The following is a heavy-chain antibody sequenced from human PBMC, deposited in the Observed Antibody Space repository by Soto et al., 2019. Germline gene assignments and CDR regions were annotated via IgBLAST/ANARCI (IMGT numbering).Heavy chain of an antibody. D-gene: IGHD4-17*01. Sequence: EVQLVESGGGLVQPGGSLRLSCAASGFTFSSYDMHWVRQATGKGLEWVSAIGTAGDTYYPGSVKGRFTISRENAKNSLYLQMNSLRAGDTAVYYCARGKAYGDYVNGWFDPWGQGTLVTVSS. J-gene: IGHJ5*02. CDR1: GFTFSSYD. CDR2: IGTAGDT. CDR3: ARGKAYGDYVNGWFDP. V-gene: IGHV3-13*01.